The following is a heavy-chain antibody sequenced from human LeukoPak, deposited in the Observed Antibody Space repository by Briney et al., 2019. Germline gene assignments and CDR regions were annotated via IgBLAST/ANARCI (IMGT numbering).Heavy chain of an antibody. CDR2: INPNSGGT. Sequence: ASVKVSCKASGYTFTGYYMHWVRQAPGQGLECMGWINPNSGGTDYAQKFQGRVTMTRDTSISTAYMELSRLRSDDTAVYYCARVAMIVVVGAFDIWGQGTMVTVSS. CDR3: ARVAMIVVVGAFDI. J-gene: IGHJ3*02. D-gene: IGHD3-22*01. CDR1: GYTFTGYY. V-gene: IGHV1-2*02.